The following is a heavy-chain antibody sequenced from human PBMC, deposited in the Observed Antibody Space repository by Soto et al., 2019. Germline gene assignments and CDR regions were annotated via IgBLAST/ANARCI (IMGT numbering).Heavy chain of an antibody. V-gene: IGHV4-31*03. J-gene: IGHJ5*02. CDR2: IYSSGSP. Sequence: QVQLQESGPGLVKPSQTLSLTCTVSGGSISSGGYYWTWIRQHPGKGLEWIGYIYSSGSPYYNPSLKRRPSISVDTSTNHFSLKLSSVTAADTPVYYCARSVLPWGQGTLVTVSA. CDR1: GGSISSGGYY. CDR3: ARSVLP.